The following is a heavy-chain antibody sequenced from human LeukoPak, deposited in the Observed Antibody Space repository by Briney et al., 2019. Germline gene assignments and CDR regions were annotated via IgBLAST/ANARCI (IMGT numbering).Heavy chain of an antibody. Sequence: KTGGSLRLSCAASGFTFSNAWMSWVRQAPGKGLEWVGRIKSKTDGGTTDYAAPVKGRFTISRDDSKNTLYLQMNSLKTEDTAVYYCTTDRSRVRGVYYDSSGYYLEYFQHWGQGTLVTVSS. CDR2: IKSKTDGGTT. CDR1: GFTFSNAW. D-gene: IGHD3-22*01. CDR3: TTDRSRVRGVYYDSSGYYLEYFQH. V-gene: IGHV3-15*01. J-gene: IGHJ1*01.